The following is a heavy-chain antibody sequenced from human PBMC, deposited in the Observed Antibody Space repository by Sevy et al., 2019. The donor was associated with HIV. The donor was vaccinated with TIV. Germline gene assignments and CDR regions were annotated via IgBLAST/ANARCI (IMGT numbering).Heavy chain of an antibody. CDR2: NSGSGGNS. V-gene: IGHV3-23*01. CDR3: AKVPDSSSWYDQFFFDS. D-gene: IGHD6-13*01. J-gene: IGHJ4*02. CDR1: GFTLRNYA. Sequence: GGSLRLSCAASGFTLRNYAMSWVRQAPGKGLEWVSGNSGSGGNSYYADSVKGRFTISRDNSKNTLYLQMNNLRAEDTAVYYCAKVPDSSSWYDQFFFDSWGRGTLVTVSS.